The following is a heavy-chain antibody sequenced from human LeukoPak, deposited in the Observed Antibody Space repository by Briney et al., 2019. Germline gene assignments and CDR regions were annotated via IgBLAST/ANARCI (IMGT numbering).Heavy chain of an antibody. CDR2: IYPSDSDI. V-gene: IGHV5-51*01. J-gene: IGHJ4*02. CDR3: ARPSNSGYDF. Sequence: GESLKISCKASGYSFSNYWIGWVRQMPGKGLEWMGIIYPSDSDIRYSPSFQGQVTISADKSISTAYLQWSSLKASDTAMYYCARPSNSGYDFWGQGALVTVSP. D-gene: IGHD5-12*01. CDR1: GYSFSNYW.